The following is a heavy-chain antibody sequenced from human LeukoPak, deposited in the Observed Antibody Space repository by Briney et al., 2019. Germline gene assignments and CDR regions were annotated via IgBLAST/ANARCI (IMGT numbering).Heavy chain of an antibody. Sequence: SETLSLTCTVSGGSVSSGSYYWSWIRQPPGKGLEWIGYIYYSGSTNYNPSLKSRVTISVDTSKNQFSLKLSSVTAADTAVYYCARWRGRYYDFWSGYYYGFDYWGQGTLVTVSS. CDR2: IYYSGST. CDR3: ARWRGRYYDFWSGYYYGFDY. CDR1: GGSVSSGSYY. V-gene: IGHV4-61*01. J-gene: IGHJ4*02. D-gene: IGHD3-3*01.